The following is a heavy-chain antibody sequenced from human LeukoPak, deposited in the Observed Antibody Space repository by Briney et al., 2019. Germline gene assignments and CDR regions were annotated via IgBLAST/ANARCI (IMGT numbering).Heavy chain of an antibody. CDR1: GFTLSSYA. CDR2: ISYDGSNK. V-gene: IGHV3-30*04. J-gene: IGHJ6*03. CDR3: ARDGGYYYYYMDV. Sequence: PGGSLRLSCAASGFTLSSYAMQWVRQAPGKGLEWVAVISYDGSNKYYADSVKGRFTISRDNSKNTLYLQMNSLRAEDTAVYYCARDGGYYYYYMDVWGKGTTVTVS. D-gene: IGHD4-23*01.